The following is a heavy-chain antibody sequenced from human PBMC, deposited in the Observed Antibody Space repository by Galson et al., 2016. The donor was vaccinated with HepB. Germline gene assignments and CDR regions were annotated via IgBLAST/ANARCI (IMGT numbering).Heavy chain of an antibody. CDR2: ITGRGDSA. Sequence: SLRLSCVASGFKFDIYAMSWVRQAPGKGLERVSTITGRGDSAFYAESLKSRFSVSRDTSKNTLYLQISSLRAEDTALYYCAKFGRPLGDDYYYYGMDVWGQGTAVTVSS. V-gene: IGHV3-23*01. CDR3: AKFGRPLGDDYYYYGMDV. J-gene: IGHJ6*02. D-gene: IGHD3-16*01. CDR1: GFKFDIYA.